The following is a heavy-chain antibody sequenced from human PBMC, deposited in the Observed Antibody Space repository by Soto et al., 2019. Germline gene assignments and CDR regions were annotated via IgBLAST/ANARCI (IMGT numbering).Heavy chain of an antibody. Sequence: NLSEPLSLTCSVSGDSISTVDYFWAWIRQPPGQALEYIGYIYKSTTTYYNPSFESRVAISLDTSKSQFSLNVTSVTAADTAVYFCARGRYCLTGRCFPNWFDSWGQGTLVTVSS. J-gene: IGHJ5*01. CDR2: IYKSTTT. D-gene: IGHD2-15*01. CDR1: GDSISTVDYF. V-gene: IGHV4-30-4*01. CDR3: ARGRYCLTGRCFPNWFDS.